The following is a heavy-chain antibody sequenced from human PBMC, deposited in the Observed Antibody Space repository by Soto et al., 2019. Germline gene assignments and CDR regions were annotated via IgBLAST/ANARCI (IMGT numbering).Heavy chain of an antibody. CDR2: ISSSGNST. Sequence: GGSLRLSCAASGFTFSTYSMNWVRQAPGKGLEWVSCISSSGNSTYYADSVKGRFTISRDNSKNTLYLQMNSLRAEDTAVYYCARLRLTGYFDYWGQGTLVTVSS. J-gene: IGHJ4*02. CDR1: GFTFSTYS. V-gene: IGHV3-21*04. CDR3: ARLRLTGYFDY.